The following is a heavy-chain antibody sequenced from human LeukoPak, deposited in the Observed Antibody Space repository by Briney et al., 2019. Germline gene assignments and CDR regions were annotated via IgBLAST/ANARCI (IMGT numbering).Heavy chain of an antibody. J-gene: IGHJ3*02. CDR3: ARVASVVAGSDNAFDI. D-gene: IGHD6-19*01. CDR1: GFTFSSYE. V-gene: IGHV3-48*03. Sequence: GGSLRLSCAASGFTFSSYEMNWVRQAPGKGLEWVSYISSSGSTIYYADSVKGRFTISRDNARKSLYLQMNSLRADDTAVYYCARVASVVAGSDNAFDIWGQGTMVTVSS. CDR2: ISSSGSTI.